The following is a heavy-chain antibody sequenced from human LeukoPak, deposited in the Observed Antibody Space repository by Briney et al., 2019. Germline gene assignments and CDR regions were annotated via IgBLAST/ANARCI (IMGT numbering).Heavy chain of an antibody. Sequence: PGGSLRLSCAASGFTFSSYGMHWVRQAPGKGLEWVAVIWYDESNKYYADSVKGRFTISRDNSKNTLYLLMNSLRAEDTAVYYCARATSSSWYKGTPTDYYFDYWGQGTLVTVSS. J-gene: IGHJ4*02. CDR3: ARATSSSWYKGTPTDYYFDY. V-gene: IGHV3-33*01. CDR1: GFTFSSYG. D-gene: IGHD6-13*01. CDR2: IWYDESNK.